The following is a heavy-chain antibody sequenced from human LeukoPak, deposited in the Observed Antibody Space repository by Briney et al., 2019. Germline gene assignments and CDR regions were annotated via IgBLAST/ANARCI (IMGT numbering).Heavy chain of an antibody. J-gene: IGHJ6*03. D-gene: IGHD3-16*02. V-gene: IGHV1-18*01. CDR3: ARRGPLGELSFPWGYYMDV. CDR1: GYTFTSHG. CDR2: ISGYNGNT. Sequence: ASVKVSCKASGYTFTSHGISWVRQAPGQGLEWMGWISGYNGNTKYAQKLQGRVTMTTDTSTSTAYMELRSLRSDDTAVYYCARRGPLGELSFPWGYYMDVWGKGTTVTISS.